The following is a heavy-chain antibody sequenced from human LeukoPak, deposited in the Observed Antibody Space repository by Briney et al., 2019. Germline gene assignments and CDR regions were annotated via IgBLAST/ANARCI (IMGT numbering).Heavy chain of an antibody. CDR2: IYYSGST. J-gene: IGHJ4*02. D-gene: IGHD3-22*01. CDR3: ARVVGGDRIVGSYDY. CDR1: GGSVNSGTYY. V-gene: IGHV4-61*01. Sequence: SETLSLTCTVSGGSVNSGTYYWGWIRQPPGKGLEWIGYIYYSGSTNYNPSLKSRVTISVDTSKNQFSLKLSSVTAADTAVYYCARVVGGDRIVGSYDYWGQGTLVTVSS.